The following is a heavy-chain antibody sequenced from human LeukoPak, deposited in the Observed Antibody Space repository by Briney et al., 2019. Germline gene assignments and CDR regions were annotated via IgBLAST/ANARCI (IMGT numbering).Heavy chain of an antibody. Sequence: SETLSLTCTVSGGSISSYYWSWIRQPAGKGLEWIGRIYTSGSTNGNPSLKSRVTMSVDTSKNQFSLKLSSVTAADTAVYYCARENYDILTGYYTFDYWGQGTLVTVSS. CDR1: GGSISSYY. D-gene: IGHD3-9*01. CDR2: IYTSGST. CDR3: ARENYDILTGYYTFDY. V-gene: IGHV4-4*07. J-gene: IGHJ4*02.